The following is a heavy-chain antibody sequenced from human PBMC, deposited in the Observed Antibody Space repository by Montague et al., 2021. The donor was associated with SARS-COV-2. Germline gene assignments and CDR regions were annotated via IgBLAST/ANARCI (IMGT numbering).Heavy chain of an antibody. Sequence: SLRLSCAASGFTFSSYSMNWVRQAPGKGLEWVSSISSSSSYIYYADSVKGRFTISRDNAKNSLYLQMNSLRAEDTAVYYCARDPLDYGLWSSGSYYNAYYYYYGRDAWGQGTTVTVSS. CDR1: GFTFSSYS. CDR2: ISSSSSYI. CDR3: ARDPLDYGLWSSGSYYNAYYYYYGRDA. D-gene: IGHD3-10*01. J-gene: IGHJ6*02. V-gene: IGHV3-21*01.